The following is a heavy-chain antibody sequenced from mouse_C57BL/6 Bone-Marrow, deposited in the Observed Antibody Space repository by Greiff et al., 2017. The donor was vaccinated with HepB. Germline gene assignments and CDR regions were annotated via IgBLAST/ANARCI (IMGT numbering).Heavy chain of an antibody. CDR2: IHPNSGST. Sequence: QVQLQQPGAELVKPGASVKLSCKASGYTFTSYWMHWVKQRPGQGLEWIGMIHPNSGSTNYNEKFKSKATLTVDKSSSTAYMQLSSLTSEDSAVYYCARRWLLRGWFPYWGQGTLVTVSA. D-gene: IGHD2-3*01. CDR3: ARRWLLRGWFPY. CDR1: GYTFTSYW. V-gene: IGHV1-64*01. J-gene: IGHJ3*01.